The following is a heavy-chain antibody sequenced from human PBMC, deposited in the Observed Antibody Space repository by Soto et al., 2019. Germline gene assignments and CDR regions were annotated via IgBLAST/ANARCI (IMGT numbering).Heavy chain of an antibody. CDR1: GCTFSSYT. V-gene: IGHV3-30-3*01. CDR2: ISYDGSNK. D-gene: IGHD1-26*01. Sequence: QVQLVESGGGVVQPGRSLRLSCAASGCTFSSYTMHWVRQAPGKGLEWEAVISYDGSNKYYADSVKGRFTISRDNSKNTLYLQMNSLRAEDTAVYYCARSPRVAARKVGDYFDYWGQGTLVTVSS. CDR3: ARSPRVAARKVGDYFDY. J-gene: IGHJ4*02.